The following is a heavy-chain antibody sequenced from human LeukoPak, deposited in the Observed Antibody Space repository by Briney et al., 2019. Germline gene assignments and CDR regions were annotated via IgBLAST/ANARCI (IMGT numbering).Heavy chain of an antibody. Sequence: PGKVSCKALGGTFSTSTISGVRQTPGQELGWMGRIIPILGIASYAQKFQGRVTITADKSTSTAYMELSSLRSEDTAVYYCARGWKGELLRFECWGQGTLVSAS. CDR3: ARGWKGELLRFEC. D-gene: IGHD1-26*01. V-gene: IGHV1-69*02. J-gene: IGHJ4*02. CDR2: IIPILGIA. CDR1: GGTFSTST.